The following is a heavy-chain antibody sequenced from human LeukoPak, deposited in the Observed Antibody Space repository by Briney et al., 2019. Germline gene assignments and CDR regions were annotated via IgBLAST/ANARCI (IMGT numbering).Heavy chain of an antibody. D-gene: IGHD6-13*01. CDR2: TYYRSKWYN. CDR1: GGSVSNNSAA. J-gene: IGHJ4*02. CDR3: AREGGSSSWYAYFDC. Sequence: SQTLSLTCAISGGSVSNNSAAWNWIRQSPSRGLEWLGRTYYRSKWYNDSAVSVRSRIIINPDTSKNQFSLQLNSVTPDDTAMYYCAREGGSSSWYAYFDCWGQGTLVTVSS. V-gene: IGHV6-1*01.